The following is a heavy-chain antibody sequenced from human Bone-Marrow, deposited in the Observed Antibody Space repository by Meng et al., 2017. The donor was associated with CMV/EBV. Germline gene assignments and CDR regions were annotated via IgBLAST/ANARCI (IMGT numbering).Heavy chain of an antibody. CDR2: VNSDGSSK. J-gene: IGHJ4*02. CDR1: GFTFSSYW. V-gene: IGHV3-74*01. Sequence: GESLKISCAASGFTFSSYWMHWVRQAPGKGLVWVSRVNSDGSSKSYVDSVKGRLTISRDNAKNTLYLQMNSLRAEDTAVYYCARDSLGYYDILTGYYRYYFDYWGPRKLVTISS. D-gene: IGHD3-9*01. CDR3: ARDSLGYYDILTGYYRYYFDY.